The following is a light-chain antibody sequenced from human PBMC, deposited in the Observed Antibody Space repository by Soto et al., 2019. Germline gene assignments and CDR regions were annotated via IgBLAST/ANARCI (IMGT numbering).Light chain of an antibody. CDR2: EVS. V-gene: IGLV2-14*01. CDR1: SSDVGGYNY. CDR3: SSYTSSSIDYV. J-gene: IGLJ1*01. Sequence: ALTQPASVSGPPGQSITISCTGTSSDVGGYNYVSWYQQHPGKAPKLMIYEVSNRPSGVSNRFSGSKSGNTASLTISGLQAEDEADYYCSSYTSSSIDYVFGTGTRLTVL.